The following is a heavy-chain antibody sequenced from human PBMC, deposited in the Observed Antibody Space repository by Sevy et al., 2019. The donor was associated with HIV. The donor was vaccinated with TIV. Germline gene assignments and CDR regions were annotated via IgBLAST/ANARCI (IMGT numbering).Heavy chain of an antibody. CDR1: GFIFSDYA. CDR3: AKFGDYYDSGGYYWYFDF. D-gene: IGHD3-22*01. J-gene: IGHJ2*01. V-gene: IGHV3-23*01. CDR2: ISGGDDST. Sequence: GGSLRLSCAASGFIFSDYAMSWVRQAPGKGLEWVSSISGGDDSTYYADSVKGRFTVSRDNFKNTLYLQMNTLRAEDTALYYCAKFGDYYDSGGYYWYFDFWGRGTLVTVSS.